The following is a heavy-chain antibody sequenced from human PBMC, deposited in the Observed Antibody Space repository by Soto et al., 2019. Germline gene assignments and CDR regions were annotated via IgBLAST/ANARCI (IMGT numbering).Heavy chain of an antibody. J-gene: IGHJ6*02. V-gene: IGHV1-3*01. CDR1: GYTFTSYG. CDR3: ATLPDYGMDV. Sequence: ASVKVSCKASGYTFTSYGIHWVRQAPGQRLEWMGWINAANGDTKYSPKFQGRVTITRDTSASTAYMELSSLKASDTAMYYCATLPDYGMDVWGQGTTVTVSS. CDR2: INAANGDT.